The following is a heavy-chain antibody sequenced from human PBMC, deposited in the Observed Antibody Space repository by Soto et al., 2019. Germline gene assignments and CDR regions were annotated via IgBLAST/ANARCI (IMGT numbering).Heavy chain of an antibody. CDR2: IYYSGST. Sequence: SETLSLPCTVSGGSISSGGYYWGWIRQHPGKGLEWIGYIYYSGSTYYNPSLKSRVTISVDTSKNQFSLKLSSVTAADTAVYYCARAIVVVPAAIDYYYYMDVWGKGTTVTVSS. V-gene: IGHV4-31*03. J-gene: IGHJ6*03. CDR3: ARAIVVVPAAIDYYYYMDV. D-gene: IGHD2-2*01. CDR1: GGSISSGGYY.